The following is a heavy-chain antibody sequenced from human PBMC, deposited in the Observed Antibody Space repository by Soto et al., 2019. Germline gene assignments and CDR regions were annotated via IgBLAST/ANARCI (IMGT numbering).Heavy chain of an antibody. Sequence: EVQLLEAGGGLVQPGGSLRLSCAASGFTFSNYAMSWVRQAPEKGLEWVSIISGSSSITYYADSVKGRFTIFRDNSKNTLYLQMNSLRAEDTAVYYCAANWYENWFDPWGQGTLVTVSS. CDR2: ISGSSSIT. V-gene: IGHV3-23*01. D-gene: IGHD1-1*01. CDR3: AANWYENWFDP. J-gene: IGHJ5*02. CDR1: GFTFSNYA.